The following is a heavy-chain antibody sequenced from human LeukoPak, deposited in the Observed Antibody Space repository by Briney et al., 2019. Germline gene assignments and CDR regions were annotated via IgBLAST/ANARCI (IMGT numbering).Heavy chain of an antibody. J-gene: IGHJ4*02. CDR3: AKGSWCDY. CDR1: GFTFSRLD. D-gene: IGHD6-13*01. V-gene: IGHV3-23*01. Sequence: GGSLRLPCAASGFTFSRLDMTWVRQAPGKGLEWVSGISASTGTTYYADSVKGRFIISRDNAKDTLYLQMNSLRAEDTAVYYCAKGSWCDYWGQGSLVTVSS. CDR2: ISASTGTT.